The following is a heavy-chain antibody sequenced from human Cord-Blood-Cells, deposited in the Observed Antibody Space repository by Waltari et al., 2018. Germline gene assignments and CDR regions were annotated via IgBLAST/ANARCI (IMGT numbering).Heavy chain of an antibody. CDR1: GFTFSSYL. Sequence: EVQLVESGGGLVQPGGSLRLSCAASGFTFSSYLMSWFRQAPGKGLEWVANIKQDGSEKYYVDSVKGRFTISRDNAKNSLYLQMNSLRAEDTAVYYCARDSDIVVVPAADYWGQGTLVTVSS. D-gene: IGHD2-2*01. CDR2: IKQDGSEK. CDR3: ARDSDIVVVPAADY. J-gene: IGHJ4*02. V-gene: IGHV3-7*01.